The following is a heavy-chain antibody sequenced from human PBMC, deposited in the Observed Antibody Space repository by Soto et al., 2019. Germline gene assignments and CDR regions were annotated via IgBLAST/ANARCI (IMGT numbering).Heavy chain of an antibody. CDR2: IRGSGGTT. CDR3: AKAQKYGHYHWYFDL. Sequence: EVQLLESGGGLVQPGGSLRLSCAASGFTFSSYAMTWVRQAPGKGLEWVSAIRGSGGTTYYPGSVKGRFTISRDNSKNTLKLQMNILRAEDTAVYYCAKAQKYGHYHWYFDLWGRGTLVTVSS. J-gene: IGHJ2*01. D-gene: IGHD4-17*01. V-gene: IGHV3-23*01. CDR1: GFTFSSYA.